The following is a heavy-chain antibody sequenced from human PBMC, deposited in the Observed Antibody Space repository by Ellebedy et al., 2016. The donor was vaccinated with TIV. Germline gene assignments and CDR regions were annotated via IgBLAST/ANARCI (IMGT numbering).Heavy chain of an antibody. V-gene: IGHV3-23*01. CDR3: AKDRVSSAWYGGYFDY. J-gene: IGHJ4*02. CDR1: GFTFSSYA. CDR2: ISVSGDSP. D-gene: IGHD6-19*01. Sequence: LGGSLRLSCAASGFTFSSYAMSWVRQAPGKGLEWVSAISVSGDSPHYADSVKGRFTISRDTSKNTLYLKMNSLRAEDTAVYYCAKDRVSSAWYGGYFDYWGQGTLVTVSS.